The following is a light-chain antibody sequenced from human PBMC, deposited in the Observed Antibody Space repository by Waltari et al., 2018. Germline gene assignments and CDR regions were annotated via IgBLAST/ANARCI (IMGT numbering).Light chain of an antibody. CDR2: GAS. J-gene: IGKJ1*01. Sequence: ETVMTQSPATLSVSPGERAPLSCRASQSVSSNVAWYQQKPGQAPGLLIYGASTRATGSPARFSGSGSGTEFTLTISSLQSEDFAVYYCQQYNNWPPGTFGQGTKVEIK. V-gene: IGKV3-15*01. CDR3: QQYNNWPPGT. CDR1: QSVSSN.